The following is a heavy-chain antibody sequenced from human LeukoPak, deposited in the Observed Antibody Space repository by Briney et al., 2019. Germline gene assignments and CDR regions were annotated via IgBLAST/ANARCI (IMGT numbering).Heavy chain of an antibody. CDR3: AKEGSSGSYYFDY. V-gene: IGHV3-21*04. CDR2: ISSSSSYI. CDR1: GFTFSSYS. D-gene: IGHD1-26*01. J-gene: IGHJ4*02. Sequence: KTGGSLRLSCAASGFTFSSYSMNWVRQAPGKGLEWVSSISSSSSYIYYADSVKGRFTISRDNAKNSLYLQMNSLRAEDTAVYYCAKEGSSGSYYFDYWGQGTLVTVSS.